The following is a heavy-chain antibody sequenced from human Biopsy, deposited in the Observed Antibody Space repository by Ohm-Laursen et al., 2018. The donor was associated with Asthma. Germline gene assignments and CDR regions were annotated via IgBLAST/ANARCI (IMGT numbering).Heavy chain of an antibody. J-gene: IGHJ3*02. Sequence: SLRLSCSASGFSFSNFAINWVRQAPGKGLEWVAVISKDASTQDYADSVKGRITMARDNSKNTLNLQMNSLREEDTAVYYCVRDGTDDAFDIWGQGTVVSVSS. CDR2: ISKDASTQ. CDR3: VRDGTDDAFDI. D-gene: IGHD1-1*01. CDR1: GFSFSNFA. V-gene: IGHV3-30*01.